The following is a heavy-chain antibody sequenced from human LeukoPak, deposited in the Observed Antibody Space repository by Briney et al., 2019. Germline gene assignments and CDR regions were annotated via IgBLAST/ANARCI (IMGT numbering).Heavy chain of an antibody. CDR2: IKQDGSEK. Sequence: GGSLRLSCAASGFTFSSYWMSWVRQAPGKVLEWVANIKQDGSEKYYVDSVKGRFTISRDNAKNSLYLQMNSLRAEDTAVYYCARDRWQQLVFFDYWGQGTLVTVSS. CDR1: GFTFSSYW. V-gene: IGHV3-7*01. J-gene: IGHJ4*02. D-gene: IGHD6-13*01. CDR3: ARDRWQQLVFFDY.